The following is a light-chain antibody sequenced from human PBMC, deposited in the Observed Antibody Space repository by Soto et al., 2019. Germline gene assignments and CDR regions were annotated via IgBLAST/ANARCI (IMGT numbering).Light chain of an antibody. J-gene: IGKJ1*01. V-gene: IGKV1-5*01. Sequence: IQMTQSPSTLSPSFGDRVTITCRASRSISYWVAWYQQKPGKAPKLLIFDASTLKSGVPSRFRGSGSGTESTLTISSLQPDDVETYYCLQYDNHSWTFGPGTKVDIK. CDR2: DAS. CDR3: LQYDNHSWT. CDR1: RSISYW.